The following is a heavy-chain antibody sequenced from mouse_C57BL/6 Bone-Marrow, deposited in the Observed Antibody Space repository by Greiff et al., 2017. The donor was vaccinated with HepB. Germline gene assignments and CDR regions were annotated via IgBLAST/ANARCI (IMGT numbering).Heavy chain of an antibody. Sequence: VQLQQSGPELVKPGASVKIPCKASGYTFTDYNMDWVKQSHGKSLEWIGDINPNNGGTIYNQKFKGKATLTVDKSSSTAYMDLRSLTSEDTAVYYCARGPYYSSSAWFAYWGQGTLVTVSA. J-gene: IGHJ3*01. D-gene: IGHD2-5*01. CDR3: ARGPYYSSSAWFAY. CDR1: GYTFTDYN. CDR2: INPNNGGT. V-gene: IGHV1-18*01.